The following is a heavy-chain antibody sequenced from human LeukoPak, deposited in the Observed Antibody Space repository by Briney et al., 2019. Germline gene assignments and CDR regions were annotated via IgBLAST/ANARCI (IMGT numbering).Heavy chain of an antibody. CDR1: GFSFSNDW. V-gene: IGHV3-7*01. D-gene: IGHD3-16*02. CDR2: INQDESKK. J-gene: IGHJ4*02. CDR3: ARDRAYRTDY. Sequence: GGSLRLSCAASGFSFSNDWMCWVRQAPGKGLEWVANINQDESKKYYVDSVKGRFTISRDNAKNSRYLQMSSLRAEDTAVYFCARDRAYRTDYWGQGPRVTVSS.